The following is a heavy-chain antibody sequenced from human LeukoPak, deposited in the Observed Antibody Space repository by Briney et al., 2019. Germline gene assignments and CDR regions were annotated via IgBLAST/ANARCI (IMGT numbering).Heavy chain of an antibody. V-gene: IGHV4-31*03. J-gene: IGHJ4*02. CDR3: ARWYYYDSSGYYPFDY. D-gene: IGHD3-22*01. CDR1: GGSISSGGYY. CDR2: IYYSGST. Sequence: SETLSLTCTVSGGSISSGGYYWSWIRQHPGKGLGWIGYIYYSGSTYYNPSLKSRVTISVDTSKNRFSLKLSSVTAADTAVYYCARWYYYDSSGYYPFDYWGQGTLVTVSS.